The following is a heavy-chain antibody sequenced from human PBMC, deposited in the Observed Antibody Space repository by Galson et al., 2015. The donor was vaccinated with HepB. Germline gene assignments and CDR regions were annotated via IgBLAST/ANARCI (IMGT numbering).Heavy chain of an antibody. D-gene: IGHD3-10*01. CDR3: ARDSAGSTMVY. V-gene: IGHV1-3*01. CDR1: GYTFTSHA. Sequence: SVKVSCKASGYTFTSHAMHWVRQAPGQRLEWMGWINAGNGNTNYSQTFQGRVTITRDTSASTAYMELSSLRSEDTAVYYCARDSAGSTMVYWGQGPLVTVSS. CDR2: INAGNGNT. J-gene: IGHJ4*02.